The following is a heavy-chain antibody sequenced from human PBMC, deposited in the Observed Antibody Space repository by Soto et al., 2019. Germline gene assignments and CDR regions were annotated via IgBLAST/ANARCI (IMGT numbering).Heavy chain of an antibody. Sequence: GGSLRLSCAASGFTFSSYGMHWVRQAPGKGLEWVAVIWYDGSNKYYADSVKGRFTISRDNSKNTLYLQMNSLRAEDTAVYYCAKVLGRDTAMGEYWGQGTLVTVSS. CDR3: AKVLGRDTAMGEY. D-gene: IGHD5-18*01. CDR2: IWYDGSNK. J-gene: IGHJ4*02. CDR1: GFTFSSYG. V-gene: IGHV3-30*02.